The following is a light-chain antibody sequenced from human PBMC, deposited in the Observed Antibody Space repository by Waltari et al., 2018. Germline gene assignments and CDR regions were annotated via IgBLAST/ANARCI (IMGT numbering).Light chain of an antibody. V-gene: IGKV1-16*01. CDR1: QDINGA. CDR3: QNYYYYPFT. J-gene: IGKJ4*01. Sequence: DIQLTQSPSSLSASVGDRVTINCRASQDINGALAWFQHQPGKAPKTLIYDISTRQSGVPSRFGGSGSGTDFTLTIDSLQPDDFATYYCQNYYYYPFTFGGGTKVEVK. CDR2: DIS.